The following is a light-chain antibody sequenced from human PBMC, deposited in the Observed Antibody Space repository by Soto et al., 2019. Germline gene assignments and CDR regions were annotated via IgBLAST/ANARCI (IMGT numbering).Light chain of an antibody. Sequence: QSVLTQPPSASGTPGQRVTISCSGSSSNIGSNTVNWYQQLPGTAPKLLIYNNSQRPSGVPDRLSGSKSGTSASLAISGLQSDDEADYYCAAWDDNLRGPVFGGGTQLTV. CDR1: SSNIGSNT. V-gene: IGLV1-44*01. J-gene: IGLJ7*01. CDR2: NNS. CDR3: AAWDDNLRGPV.